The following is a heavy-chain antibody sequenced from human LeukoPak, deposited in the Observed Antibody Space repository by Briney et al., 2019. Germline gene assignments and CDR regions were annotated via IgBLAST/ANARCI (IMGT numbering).Heavy chain of an antibody. CDR2: VNPNSGGT. V-gene: IGHV1-2*02. CDR1: GYTFTGYY. J-gene: IGHJ4*02. Sequence: ASVKVSCKASGYTFTGYYMHWVRQAPGQGLEWMGWVNPNSGGTNYAQKFQGRVTMTRDTSISTAYMELSRLRSDDTAVYYCARGAHYHDSSEGYDYWGQGTLVTVSS. D-gene: IGHD3-22*01. CDR3: ARGAHYHDSSEGYDY.